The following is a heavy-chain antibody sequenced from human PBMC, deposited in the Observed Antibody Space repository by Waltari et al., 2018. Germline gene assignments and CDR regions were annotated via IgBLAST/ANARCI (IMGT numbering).Heavy chain of an antibody. CDR2: INAGNGNT. CDR1: GYTFTSYA. Sequence: QVQLVQSGAEVKKPGASVKVSCKASGYTFTSYAMHWVRQAPGQRLEWMGWINAGNGNTKYSQKFQGRVTITRDTSASTAYMELSSLRSEDTAVYYCARDGRGDYYGSGSYSQYYFDYWGQGTLVTVSS. V-gene: IGHV1-3*01. D-gene: IGHD3-10*01. CDR3: ARDGRGDYYGSGSYSQYYFDY. J-gene: IGHJ4*02.